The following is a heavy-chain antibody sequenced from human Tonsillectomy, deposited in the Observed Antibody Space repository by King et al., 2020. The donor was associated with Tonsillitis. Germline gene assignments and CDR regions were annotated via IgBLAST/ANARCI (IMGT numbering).Heavy chain of an antibody. Sequence: QLVQSGAEVKKPGASVKVSCKASGYTFTGYYVHWVRQAPGQGLEWMGWINPNSGATNYAQKFQGRVTMTRDTSISTAYMELSRLRSDDTAVYYCARTAVTEAFDYWGQGTLVTVSS. D-gene: IGHD2-21*02. V-gene: IGHV1-2*02. CDR2: INPNSGAT. CDR3: ARTAVTEAFDY. J-gene: IGHJ4*02. CDR1: GYTFTGYY.